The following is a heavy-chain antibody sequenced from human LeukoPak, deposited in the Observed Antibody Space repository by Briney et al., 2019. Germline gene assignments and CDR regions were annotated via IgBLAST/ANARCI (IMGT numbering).Heavy chain of an antibody. CDR2: TYYSGST. Sequence: SETLSLACTVSGGSISSYYWSWIRQPPGKGLEWIGYTYYSGSTNYNPSLKSRVTISVDTSKNQFSLKLSSVTAADTAVYYCARQRGSSSSWYFDYWGQGTLVTVSS. D-gene: IGHD6-13*01. J-gene: IGHJ4*02. CDR3: ARQRGSSSSWYFDY. CDR1: GGSISSYY. V-gene: IGHV4-59*08.